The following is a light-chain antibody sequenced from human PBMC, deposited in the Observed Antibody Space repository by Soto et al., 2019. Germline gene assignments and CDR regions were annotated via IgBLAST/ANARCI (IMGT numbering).Light chain of an antibody. V-gene: IGLV1-44*01. Sequence: QSVLSQPPSASGSPGQRVTISCSGSYSNIGSNDVNWYQQFPGTAPRLLIYNNRQRPSGVPDRFSGSKSGTSASLAISGLQAEDEADYYCSSYTNINTYVVFGGGTKLTVL. CDR1: YSNIGSND. J-gene: IGLJ2*01. CDR2: NNR. CDR3: SSYTNINTYVV.